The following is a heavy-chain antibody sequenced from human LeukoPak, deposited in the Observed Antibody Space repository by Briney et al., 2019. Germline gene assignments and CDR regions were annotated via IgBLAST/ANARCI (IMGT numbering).Heavy chain of an antibody. CDR2: IYYTGST. Sequence: SETLSLTCAVSGGSISNYYWSWIRQPPGKGLEWIGYIYYTGSTNYNPSLKSRVTLSVHTSKNQFALKLTSVTAADTAVYYCARVKGGFDPWGQGTLVTVSS. CDR3: ARVKGGFDP. D-gene: IGHD3-16*01. CDR1: GGSISNYY. J-gene: IGHJ5*02. V-gene: IGHV4-59*01.